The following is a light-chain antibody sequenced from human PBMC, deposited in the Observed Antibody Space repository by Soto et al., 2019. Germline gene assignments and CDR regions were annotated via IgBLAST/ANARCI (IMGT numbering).Light chain of an antibody. Sequence: IQLTQSPSSLSASVVDRVTITCRASQGISSYLAWYQQKPGKAPKLLIYAASTLQSGVPSRFSGSGSGTDFTLTISSLQPGDFATYFCQQYSDYSRTFGQGTKVDIK. CDR3: QQYSDYSRT. CDR1: QGISSY. CDR2: AAS. J-gene: IGKJ1*01. V-gene: IGKV1-9*01.